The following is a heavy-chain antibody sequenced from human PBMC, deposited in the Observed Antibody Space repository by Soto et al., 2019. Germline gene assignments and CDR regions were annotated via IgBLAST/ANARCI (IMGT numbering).Heavy chain of an antibody. CDR2: ISAYNGNT. CDR1: GYTFTSYG. V-gene: IGHV1-18*01. Sequence: GASVKVSCKASGYTFTSYGISWVRQAPGQGLEWMGWISAYNGNTNYAQKLQGRVTMTTDTSTSTAYMELRSLRSDDTAVYYCARTDFWSGYSMWIDYWGQGTLVTVSS. CDR3: ARTDFWSGYSMWIDY. J-gene: IGHJ4*02. D-gene: IGHD3-3*01.